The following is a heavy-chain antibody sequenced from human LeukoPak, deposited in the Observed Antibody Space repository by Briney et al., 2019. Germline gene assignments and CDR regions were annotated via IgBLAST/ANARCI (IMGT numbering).Heavy chain of an antibody. CDR2: IIPIVGIA. CDR1: GGTFSSYA. V-gene: IGHV1-69*04. J-gene: IGHJ3*02. D-gene: IGHD2-2*01. Sequence: VASVTVSCKASGGTFSSYAISWVRQAPGQGLEWMGRIIPIVGIANYAQKFQGRVTITADKSTSTAYMELSSLRSEDTAVYYCAIDLCSSTSCYPLAFDIWGEGTMVTVSS. CDR3: AIDLCSSTSCYPLAFDI.